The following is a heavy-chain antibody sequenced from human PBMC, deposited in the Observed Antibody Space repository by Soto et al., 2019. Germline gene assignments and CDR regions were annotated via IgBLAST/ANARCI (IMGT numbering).Heavy chain of an antibody. J-gene: IGHJ4*02. CDR2: IKQDGSEK. V-gene: IGHV3-7*01. CDR3: ARLSRGQWLLRRPYFDY. D-gene: IGHD3-22*01. CDR1: GFTFSSYW. Sequence: EVQLVESGGGLVQPGGSLRLSCAASGFTFSSYWMSWVRQAPGKGLEWVANIKQDGSEKYYVDSVKGRFTISRDNAKNSLYLQLNSLRAEDTAVYYCARLSRGQWLLRRPYFDYWGQGTLVTVSS.